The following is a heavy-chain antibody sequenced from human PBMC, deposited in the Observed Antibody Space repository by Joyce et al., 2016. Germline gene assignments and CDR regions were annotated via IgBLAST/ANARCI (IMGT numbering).Heavy chain of an antibody. CDR2: ISSGGNT. J-gene: IGHJ6*02. Sequence: EVQLVESGGGLIQPRRSLRLSCAAFGFIVSSNYRSGGRQAPGKGLEWVSVISSGGNTYYAYSVKGRFTISRDTSKSTLYLQMNGLRVEDTAVYYCARVSSYYSYAMDVWGQGTTVTVSS. CDR3: ARVSSYYSYAMDV. V-gene: IGHV3-53*01. CDR1: GFIVSSNY.